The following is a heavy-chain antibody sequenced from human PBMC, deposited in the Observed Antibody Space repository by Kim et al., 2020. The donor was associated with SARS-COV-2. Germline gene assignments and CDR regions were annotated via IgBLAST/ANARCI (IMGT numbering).Heavy chain of an antibody. Sequence: SETLSLTCTVSGGSISSSSYYWGWIRQPPGKGLEWIGSIYYSGRTYYNPSLKSRVTISVDTSKNQFSLKLSSVTAADTAVYYCARQGSWGSPNRAFDIWGQGTMVTVSA. V-gene: IGHV4-39*01. CDR3: ARQGSWGSPNRAFDI. CDR2: IYYSGRT. D-gene: IGHD3-16*01. CDR1: GGSISSSSYY. J-gene: IGHJ3*02.